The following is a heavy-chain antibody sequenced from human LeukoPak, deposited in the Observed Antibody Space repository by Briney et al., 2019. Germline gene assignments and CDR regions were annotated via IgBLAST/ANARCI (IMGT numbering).Heavy chain of an antibody. CDR1: GGSFSGYY. CDR3: ARVSDYGGTLGY. J-gene: IGHJ4*02. V-gene: IGHV4-34*01. CDR2: INHSGST. Sequence: TSETLSLTCAVYGGSFSGYYWSWIRQPPGKGLEWIGEINHSGSTNYNPSLKSRVTISVDTSKNQFSLKLSSVTAADTAVYYCARVSDYGGTLGYWGQGTLVTVSS. D-gene: IGHD4-23*01.